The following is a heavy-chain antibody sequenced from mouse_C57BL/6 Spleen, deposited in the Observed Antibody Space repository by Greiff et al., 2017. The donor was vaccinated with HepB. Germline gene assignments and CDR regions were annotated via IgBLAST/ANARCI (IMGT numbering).Heavy chain of an antibody. J-gene: IGHJ3*01. Sequence: QVQLQQSGPELVKPGASVKISCKASGYAFSSSWMNWVKQRPGKGLEWIGRIYPGDGDTNYNGKFKGKATLTADKSSSTAYMQLSSLTSEDSAVYFCARDASLPSWFAYWGQGTLVTVSA. D-gene: IGHD6-1*01. CDR1: GYAFSSSW. CDR2: IYPGDGDT. V-gene: IGHV1-82*01. CDR3: ARDASLPSWFAY.